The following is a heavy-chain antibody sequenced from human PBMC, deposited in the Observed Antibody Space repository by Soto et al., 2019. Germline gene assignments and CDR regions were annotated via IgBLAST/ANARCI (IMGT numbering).Heavy chain of an antibody. Sequence: EVQLVESGGGLVQPGGSLRLSCAASGFTFSLYSMSCVRHAPGKGLEWVSYISRSSTGIHYADSVKGRFTISSDDATNSMHLQIDRLRDGDTAVYYCARAVTWGLDVWGQGTTVSISS. CDR2: ISRSSTGI. D-gene: IGHD3-10*01. CDR1: GFTFSLYS. CDR3: ARAVTWGLDV. V-gene: IGHV3-48*02. J-gene: IGHJ6*02.